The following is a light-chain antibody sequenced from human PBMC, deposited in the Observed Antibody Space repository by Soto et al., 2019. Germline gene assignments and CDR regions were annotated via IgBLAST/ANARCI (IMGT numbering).Light chain of an antibody. J-gene: IGKJ4*01. Sequence: DIVMTQSPLSLPVTPGEPASISCRSSQSLLNSNGYNYLDWYLQKPGQSPQLLMYLASNRASGVPDRFSGSGSGTDFTLKISRVEAEDVGVYYCMQAQENPPAFGGGTKVDIK. CDR3: MQAQENPPA. CDR2: LAS. CDR1: QSLLNSNGYNY. V-gene: IGKV2-28*01.